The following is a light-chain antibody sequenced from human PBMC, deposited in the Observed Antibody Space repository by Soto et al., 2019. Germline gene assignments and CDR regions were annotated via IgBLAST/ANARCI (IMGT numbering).Light chain of an antibody. CDR2: DAS. Sequence: DIVLTQSPGTLSLSPGDRAALSCGASQNVGTYLAWYQQKPGQAPRLLLYDASYRATDVPARFSGSGSGTEFTLTISSLQSEDFAVYYCQQYNNRPPLTFGGGTKVDIK. CDR1: QNVGTY. V-gene: IGKV3D-15*01. J-gene: IGKJ4*01. CDR3: QQYNNRPPLT.